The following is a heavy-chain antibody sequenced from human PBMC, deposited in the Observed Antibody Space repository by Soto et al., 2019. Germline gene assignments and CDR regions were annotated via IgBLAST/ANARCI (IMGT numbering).Heavy chain of an antibody. D-gene: IGHD5-12*01. J-gene: IGHJ4*02. CDR3: ATGEMATIIY. V-gene: IGHV4-39*01. Sequence: SETLSLTCTVSGGSISSSSYYWGWIRQPPGKGLEWIGSIYYSGSTYYNPSLKSRVTISVDTSKNQFSLKLSSVTAADTAVYYCATGEMATIIYWGQGTLVTVS. CDR1: GGSISSSSYY. CDR2: IYYSGST.